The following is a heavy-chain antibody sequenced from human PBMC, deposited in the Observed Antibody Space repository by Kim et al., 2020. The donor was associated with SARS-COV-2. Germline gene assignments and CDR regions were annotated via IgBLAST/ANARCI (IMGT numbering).Heavy chain of an antibody. D-gene: IGHD3-9*01. CDR2: IYYSGST. CDR3: ASEVGLYDILTGYYSYYYYYGMDV. J-gene: IGHJ6*02. Sequence: SETLSLTCTVSGGSISSSSYYWGWIRQPPGKGLEWIGSIYYSGSTYYNPSLKSRVTISVDTSKNQFSLKLSSVTAADTAVYYCASEVGLYDILTGYYSYYYYYGMDVWGQGTTVTVSS. CDR1: GGSISSSSYY. V-gene: IGHV4-39*01.